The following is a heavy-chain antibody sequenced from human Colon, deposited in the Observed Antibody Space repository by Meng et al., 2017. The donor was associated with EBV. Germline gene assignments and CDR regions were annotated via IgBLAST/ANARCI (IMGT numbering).Heavy chain of an antibody. CDR2: IGHSGFT. J-gene: IGHJ5*02. CDR3: VRSSGWVKTGFDP. D-gene: IGHD6-19*01. CDR1: GGAISTSGSY. Sequence: LLQASSPVLLKPPGSLPPTVRVSGGAISTSGSYLGWIRQPPGKGLEWIGSIGHSGFTYYTPSLKSRVTVSIDTSRNQFSLWLTSVTAADTAVYYCVRSSGWVKTGFDPWGQGTLVTVSS. V-gene: IGHV4-39*01.